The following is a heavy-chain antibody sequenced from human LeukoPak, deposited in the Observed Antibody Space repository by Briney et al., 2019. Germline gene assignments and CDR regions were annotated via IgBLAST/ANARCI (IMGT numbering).Heavy chain of an antibody. CDR2: ISYDGSNK. D-gene: IGHD5/OR15-5a*01. J-gene: IGHJ4*02. V-gene: IGHV3-30*18. CDR3: AKDVSY. CDR1: GFTFSSYG. Sequence: QSGGSLRLSCAASGFTFSSYGMHWVRKAPGGGLEWVAVISYDGSNKYYADSVKGRFTISRDNSKNTLYLQMNSLRAEDTAVYYCAKDVSYWGQGTLVTVSS.